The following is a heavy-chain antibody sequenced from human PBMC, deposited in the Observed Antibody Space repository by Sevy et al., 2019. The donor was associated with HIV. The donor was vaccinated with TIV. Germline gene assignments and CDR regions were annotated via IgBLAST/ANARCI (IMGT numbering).Heavy chain of an antibody. CDR3: AREGDSWLPFDY. D-gene: IGHD6-13*01. J-gene: IGHJ4*02. CDR2: ISSNGGSI. Sequence: GGSLRLSCSASGFTFSSYAMHWVRQAPGKGLEYVSAISSNGGSIYYADSVKGRFTISRDNAKNSLYLQMNSLRAEDTAVYYCAREGDSWLPFDYWGQGTLVTVSS. V-gene: IGHV3-64*04. CDR1: GFTFSSYA.